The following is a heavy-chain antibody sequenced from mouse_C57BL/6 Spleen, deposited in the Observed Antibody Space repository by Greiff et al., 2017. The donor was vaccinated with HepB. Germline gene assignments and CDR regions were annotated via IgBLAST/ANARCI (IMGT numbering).Heavy chain of an antibody. CDR3: TRDGAFDYAMDY. Sequence: EVKLMESGAGLVKPGGSLKLSCAASGFTFSSYAMSWVRQTPEKRLEWVAYISSGGDYIYYADTVKGRFTISRDNARNTLYLQMSSLKSEDTAMYYCTRDGAFDYAMDYWGQGTSVTVSS. J-gene: IGHJ4*01. CDR2: ISSGGDYI. D-gene: IGHD2-3*01. CDR1: GFTFSSYA. V-gene: IGHV5-9-1*02.